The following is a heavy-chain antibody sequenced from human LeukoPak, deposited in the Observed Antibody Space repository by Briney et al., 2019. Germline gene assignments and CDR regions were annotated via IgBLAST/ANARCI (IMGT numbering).Heavy chain of an antibody. V-gene: IGHV3-30*18. D-gene: IGHD1-1*01. CDR2: ISYEGSKK. Sequence: PGWSLTLSCAASGFTFSSCGMHWVRNAQGTGQELVAGISYEGSKKYNAASLKGRFTISGDNSKSTLYLQTNSLRAEATAVYYCAKDERAGAASPDIWGQGTMGTVSS. CDR1: GFTFSSCG. CDR3: AKDERAGAASPDI. J-gene: IGHJ3*02.